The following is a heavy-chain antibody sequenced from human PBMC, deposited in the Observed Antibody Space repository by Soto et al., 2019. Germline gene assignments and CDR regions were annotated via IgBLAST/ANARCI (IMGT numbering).Heavy chain of an antibody. Sequence: GGSLRLSCEASGFTVTDYVMHWVRQAPGKGLEWAAKISYDGNYKYCADSVKGRFTISRDNSKNTLDLQMNSLRAEDTALYYCAKDRGKHCSGGSCYLFDYWGQGIMVTVSS. D-gene: IGHD2-15*01. CDR2: ISYDGNYK. CDR1: GFTVTDYV. J-gene: IGHJ4*02. CDR3: AKDRGKHCSGGSCYLFDY. V-gene: IGHV3-30*18.